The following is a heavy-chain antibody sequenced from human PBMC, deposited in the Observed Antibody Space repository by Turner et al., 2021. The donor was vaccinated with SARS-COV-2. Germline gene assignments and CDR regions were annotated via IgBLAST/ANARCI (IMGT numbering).Heavy chain of an antibody. D-gene: IGHD4-17*01. J-gene: IGHJ4*02. CDR1: GFKFDDYA. V-gene: IGHV3-23*04. CDR3: AKVASNPGDYFDY. Sequence: EVQLVESGGGLVQPGRSLRLSCAASGFKFDDYAMHWVRQAPGKGLEWVSGISGSGGSTHYADSVKGRFTISRDNSKNTLYLQMNSLRAEDTAVYYCAKVASNPGDYFDYWGQGTLVTVSS. CDR2: ISGSGGST.